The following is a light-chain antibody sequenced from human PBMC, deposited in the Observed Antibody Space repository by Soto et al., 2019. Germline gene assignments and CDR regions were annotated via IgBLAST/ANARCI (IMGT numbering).Light chain of an antibody. V-gene: IGLV2-8*01. J-gene: IGLJ2*01. CDR3: SSYAGSNVV. Sequence: QSARTQPPSASGSPGQSVTISCTGTSSDVGGYNYVSWYQHHPGRAPKLMIYQVSQRPSGVPDRFSGSKSGNTASLTVSGLQAEDEGDYYCSSYAGSNVVFGGGTKLTVL. CDR2: QVS. CDR1: SSDVGGYNY.